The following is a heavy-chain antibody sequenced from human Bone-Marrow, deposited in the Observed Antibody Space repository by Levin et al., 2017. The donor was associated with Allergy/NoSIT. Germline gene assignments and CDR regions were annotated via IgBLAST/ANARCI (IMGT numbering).Heavy chain of an antibody. CDR1: GGSFSGYY. V-gene: IGHV4-34*01. J-gene: IGHJ4*02. CDR2: ISQTGIT. CDR3: SRGIWNGCYTWGVDH. Sequence: SQTLSLTCAVYGGSFSGYYWSWIRQPPGKGLEWIGEISQTGITNYNPSLKSRVTMSVDTSQNQFSLNLTSVTAADTAVYYCSRGIWNGCYTWGVDHWGQGTLVTVSS. D-gene: IGHD3-3*01.